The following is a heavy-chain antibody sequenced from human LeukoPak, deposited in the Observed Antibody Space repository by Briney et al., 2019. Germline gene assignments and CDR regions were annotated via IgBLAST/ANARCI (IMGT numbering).Heavy chain of an antibody. Sequence: SETLSLTCTGSGGSISSSTYHWGWIRQPPGKGLEWIGSFTGNTYSNPSLKSRVTISLDTSKNQFSLKLTSVTPADTAMYYCTRLVNGRPLDLSGQGVLVTVSS. CDR1: GGSISSSTYH. D-gene: IGHD2-8*01. V-gene: IGHV4-39*01. J-gene: IGHJ4*02. CDR2: FTGNT. CDR3: TRLVNGRPLDL.